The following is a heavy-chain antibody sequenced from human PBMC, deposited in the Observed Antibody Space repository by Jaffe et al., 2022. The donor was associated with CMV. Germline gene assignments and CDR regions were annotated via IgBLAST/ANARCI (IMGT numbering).Heavy chain of an antibody. Sequence: QVQLQQWGAGLLKPSETLSLTCAVYGGSFSGYYWSWIRQPPGKGLEWIGEINHSGSTNYNPSLKSRVTISVDTSKNQFSLKLSSVTAADTAVYYCARRRRNYYCSSTSSHCPFFDYWGQGTLVTVSS. V-gene: IGHV4-34*01. CDR2: INHSGST. J-gene: IGHJ4*02. CDR1: GGSFSGYY. CDR3: ARRRRNYYCSSTSSHCPFFDY. D-gene: IGHD2-2*01.